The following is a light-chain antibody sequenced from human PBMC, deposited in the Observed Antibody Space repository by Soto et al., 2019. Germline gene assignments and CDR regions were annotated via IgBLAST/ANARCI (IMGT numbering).Light chain of an antibody. CDR3: QERYISPQMYT. J-gene: IGKJ2*01. CDR1: QSISSS. CDR2: AAS. V-gene: IGKV1-39*01. Sequence: DIQMPQSPSSLSASVGDRVTITCLASQSISSSLTWYQQKPGKAPDLLIYAASNLQSGVPSRFSGSGSGTAFTLTIISLQPADFATYDCQERYISPQMYTFCPGTKVESK.